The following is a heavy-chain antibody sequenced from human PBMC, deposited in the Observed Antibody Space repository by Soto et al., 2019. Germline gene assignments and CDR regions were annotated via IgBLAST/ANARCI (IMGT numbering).Heavy chain of an antibody. CDR1: GFTFSSYS. V-gene: IGHV3-48*01. J-gene: IGHJ3*02. Sequence: GGSLRLSCAASGFTFSSYSMNWVRQAPGKGLEWVSYISSSSSTIYYADSVKGRFTISRDNAKNSLYLQMNSLRAEDTAVYYCARGLYSGYDSAFDIWGQGTMVTVSS. D-gene: IGHD5-12*01. CDR2: ISSSSSTI. CDR3: ARGLYSGYDSAFDI.